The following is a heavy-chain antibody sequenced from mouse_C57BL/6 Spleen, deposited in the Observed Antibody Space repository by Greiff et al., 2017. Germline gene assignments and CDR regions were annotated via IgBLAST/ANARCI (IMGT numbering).Heavy chain of an antibody. CDR2: IYPGSGNT. D-gene: IGHD2-1*01. V-gene: IGHV1-66*01. CDR3: AYGNYPYYYAMDY. Sequence: QVQLKQSGPELVKPGASVKISCKASGYSFTSYYIHWVKQRPGQGLEWIGWIYPGSGNTKYNEKFKGKATLTADTSSSTAYMQLSSLTSEDSAVYYCAYGNYPYYYAMDYWGQGTSVTVAS. CDR1: GYSFTSYY. J-gene: IGHJ4*01.